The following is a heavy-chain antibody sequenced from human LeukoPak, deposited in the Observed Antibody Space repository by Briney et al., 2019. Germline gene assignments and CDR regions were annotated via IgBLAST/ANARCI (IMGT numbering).Heavy chain of an antibody. V-gene: IGHV3-23*01. D-gene: IGHD3-10*01. CDR3: VKDSGSYYFDY. J-gene: IGHJ4*02. CDR1: GFTFSTFA. CDR2: IFPSGGEI. Sequence: GGSLRLSCAASGFTFSTFAMIWVRQPPGKGLEWVSSIFPSGGEIHYADSVRGRFTISRDNSKNTVSLQMDSLRADDTAVYSCVKDSGSYYFDYWGQGALVTVSS.